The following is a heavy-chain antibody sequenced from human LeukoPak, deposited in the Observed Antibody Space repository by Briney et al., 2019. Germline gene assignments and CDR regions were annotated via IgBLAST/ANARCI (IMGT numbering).Heavy chain of an antibody. Sequence: SETLSLTCTVSGGSISSYYWSWIRQPPGKGLEWIGYVYYSGSTNYNPSLKSRVTISVDTSKNQFSLKLSSVTAADTVVYYCARGHDYYDSSGYLDYWGQGTLVTVSS. CDR3: ARGHDYYDSSGYLDY. V-gene: IGHV4-59*01. D-gene: IGHD3-22*01. J-gene: IGHJ4*02. CDR1: GGSISSYY. CDR2: VYYSGST.